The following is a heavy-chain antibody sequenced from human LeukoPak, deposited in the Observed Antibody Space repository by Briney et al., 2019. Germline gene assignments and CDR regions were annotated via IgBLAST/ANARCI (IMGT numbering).Heavy chain of an antibody. J-gene: IGHJ4*02. D-gene: IGHD3-3*01. CDR1: GFTFDDYG. CDR2: INWNGGST. CDR3: ARDHYDFWSGYHDY. V-gene: IGHV3-20*04. Sequence: PGGSLILSCAASGFTFDDYGMSWVRQAPGKGLEWVSGINWNGGSTGYADSVKGRFTISRDNAKNSLYLQMNSLRAEDTALYYCARDHYDFWSGYHDYWGQGTLVTVSS.